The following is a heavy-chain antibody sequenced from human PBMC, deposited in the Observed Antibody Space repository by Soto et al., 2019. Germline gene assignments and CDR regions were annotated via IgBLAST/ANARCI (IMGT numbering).Heavy chain of an antibody. J-gene: IGHJ4*02. D-gene: IGHD1-26*01. V-gene: IGHV4-39*01. CDR2: ISYSGNT. CDR1: GGSVSGSGYY. CDR3: GRRSGSVYD. Sequence: QLQLQESGPGLVKPSETLSLICTVSGGSVSGSGYYWGWIRQPPGKGLEWIGSISYSGLEWIGSISYSGNTYHNPSLRSRVTISVDTSENQFSLKLSSVTAADTAVYYCGRRSGSVYDWGQGTLVTVSS.